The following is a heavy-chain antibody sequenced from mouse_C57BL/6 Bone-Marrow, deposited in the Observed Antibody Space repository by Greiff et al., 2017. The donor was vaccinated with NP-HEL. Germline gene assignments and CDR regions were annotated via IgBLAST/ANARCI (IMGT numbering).Heavy chain of an antibody. CDR3: ARYGKDAMDD. D-gene: IGHD1-1*01. J-gene: IGHJ4*01. CDR1: GYTFTNYW. CDR2: IYPGGGYT. Sequence: QVQLKQSGAELVRPGTSVKMSCKASGYTFTNYWIGWAKQRPGHGLEWIGDIYPGGGYTNYNEKFKGKATLTADKSSSTAYMQFSSLTSEDSAIYYCARYGKDAMDDWGQGTSVTVSS. V-gene: IGHV1-63*01.